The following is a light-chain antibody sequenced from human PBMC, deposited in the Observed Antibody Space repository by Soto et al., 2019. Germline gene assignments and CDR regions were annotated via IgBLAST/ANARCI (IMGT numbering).Light chain of an antibody. Sequence: EIVLTQSPATLSLSPGERATLXXRASQSVSSCLAWYQQKPGQAPXLLIYDASNRATGIPARFSGSGSGTDFTLTISSLEPEDFAVYYCQQRSNWSITFGQGTRL. CDR2: DAS. V-gene: IGKV3-11*01. CDR3: QQRSNWSIT. CDR1: QSVSSC. J-gene: IGKJ5*01.